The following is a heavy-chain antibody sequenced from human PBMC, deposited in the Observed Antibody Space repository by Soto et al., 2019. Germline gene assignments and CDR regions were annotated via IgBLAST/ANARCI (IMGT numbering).Heavy chain of an antibody. D-gene: IGHD3-3*01. Sequence: QVQLQESGPGLVKPAYTLSLTCAVSAYSISSGNWWGWILQPPGKGLEWIGYIYYNGTTYYNPSLQLRVTMSVDTSKNQFSLKVRPLTAVDTAVYYCAGTFRYDFWSGSTFYAVTVWGQGTTVIVSS. J-gene: IGHJ6*02. CDR1: AYSISSGNW. CDR2: IYYNGTT. CDR3: AGTFRYDFWSGSTFYAVTV. V-gene: IGHV4-28*01.